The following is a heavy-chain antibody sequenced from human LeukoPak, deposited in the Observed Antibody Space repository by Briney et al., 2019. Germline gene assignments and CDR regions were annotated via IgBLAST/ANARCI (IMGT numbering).Heavy chain of an antibody. CDR3: ARGEWDCTNGVCYTYYLDY. CDR1: GYSFTSYW. CDR2: IYPGDSDT. Sequence: TGESLKISCKGSGYSFTSYWIGWVRQMPGKGLEWMGIIYPGDSDTRYSPSFQGQVTISADKSISTAYLQWSSLKASDTAMYYCARGEWDCTNGVCYTYYLDYWGQGTLVTVSS. J-gene: IGHJ4*02. V-gene: IGHV5-51*01. D-gene: IGHD2-8*01.